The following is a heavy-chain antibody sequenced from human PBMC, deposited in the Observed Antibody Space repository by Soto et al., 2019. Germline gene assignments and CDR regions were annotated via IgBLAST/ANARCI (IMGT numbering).Heavy chain of an antibody. Sequence: SETLSLTCTVSGGSISSGDYYWSWIRQPPGKGLEWIGYIYYSGSTYYNPSLKSRVTISVDTSKNQFSLKLSSVTAADTAVYYCARDAFYYDSRGPSSYYHYYGMDVWGQGTTVTV. CDR1: GGSISSGDYY. CDR3: ARDAFYYDSRGPSSYYHYYGMDV. J-gene: IGHJ6*02. CDR2: IYYSGST. D-gene: IGHD3-22*01. V-gene: IGHV4-30-4*01.